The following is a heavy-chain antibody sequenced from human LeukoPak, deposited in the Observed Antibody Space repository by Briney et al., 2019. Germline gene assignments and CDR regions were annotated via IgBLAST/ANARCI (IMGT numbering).Heavy chain of an antibody. CDR2: ISYDGSNK. Sequence: GRSLRLSCAASGFTFSSYAMHWVRQAPGKGLEWVAVISYDGSNKYYADSVKGRFTISRDNSKNTLYLQMNSLRAEDTAVYYCATSRTIAAAAYYYYGMDVWGQGTTVTVSS. V-gene: IGHV3-30*07. J-gene: IGHJ6*02. CDR3: ATSRTIAAAAYYYYGMDV. D-gene: IGHD6-13*01. CDR1: GFTFSSYA.